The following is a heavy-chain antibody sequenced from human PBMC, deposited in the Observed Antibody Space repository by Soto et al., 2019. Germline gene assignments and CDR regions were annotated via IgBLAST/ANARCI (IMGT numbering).Heavy chain of an antibody. Sequence: EVQLLESGGGLVQPGGSLRLSCAASGFTCSSYAMSWVRQAPGKGLDWVSAISCSGGSTYYADSVKGRFTISRDNSKNTLYLQMNSLRAEDTAVYYCAKDGLIAVAPHYFDYWGQGTLVTVSS. D-gene: IGHD6-19*01. CDR3: AKDGLIAVAPHYFDY. V-gene: IGHV3-23*01. J-gene: IGHJ4*02. CDR2: ISCSGGST. CDR1: GFTCSSYA.